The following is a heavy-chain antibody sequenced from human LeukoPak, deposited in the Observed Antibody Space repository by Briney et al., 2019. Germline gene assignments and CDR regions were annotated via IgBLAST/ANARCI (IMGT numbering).Heavy chain of an antibody. J-gene: IGHJ3*02. CDR2: IYSGGST. V-gene: IGHV3-53*04. Sequence: GGSLRLSCAASGFTVSSNYMSWVRQAPGKGLEWVSVIYSGGSTYYADSVKGRFTISRHNSKNTLYLQMNSLRAEDTAVYYCARDQPYCGGDCYSYAFDIWGQGTMVTVSS. CDR1: GFTVSSNY. D-gene: IGHD2-21*02. CDR3: ARDQPYCGGDCYSYAFDI.